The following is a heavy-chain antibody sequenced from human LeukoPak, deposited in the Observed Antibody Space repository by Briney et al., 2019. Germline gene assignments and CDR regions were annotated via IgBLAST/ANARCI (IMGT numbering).Heavy chain of an antibody. D-gene: IGHD1-26*01. CDR1: GYTLTELS. CDR2: FDPEDGET. Sequence: ASVKVSCKVSGYTLTELSMHWVRQAPGKGLGWMGGFDPEDGETIYAQKFQGRVTMTEDTSTDAAYMELSSLRSEDTAAYYCARDLDPGVGATKADYWGQGTLVTVSS. CDR3: ARDLDPGVGATKADY. V-gene: IGHV1-24*01. J-gene: IGHJ4*02.